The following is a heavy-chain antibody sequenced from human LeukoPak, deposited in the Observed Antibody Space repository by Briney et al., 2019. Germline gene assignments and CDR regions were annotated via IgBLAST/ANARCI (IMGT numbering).Heavy chain of an antibody. J-gene: IGHJ4*02. CDR3: ARGGKQWRGGNYFDS. CDR2: ITTGRGET. CDR1: GYTLTDYA. D-gene: IGHD6-19*01. V-gene: IGHV1-3*03. Sequence: ASVKVSCKASGYTLTDYALHWVRQAPGQSLEWMGWITTGRGETRYSQEFQRRITFTRDTSASRVYLDLSDLRSEDTAVYYCARGGKQWRGGNYFDSWGQGTLVAVSS.